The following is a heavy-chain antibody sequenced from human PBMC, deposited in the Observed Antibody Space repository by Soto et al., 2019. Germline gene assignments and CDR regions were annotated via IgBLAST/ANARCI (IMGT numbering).Heavy chain of an antibody. J-gene: IGHJ4*02. CDR1: GFTFSSYA. CDR3: ESGGELGGFDY. Sequence: GGSLRLSCSASGFTFSSYAMHWVRQAPGKGLEYVSAISSNGGSTYYADSVKGRFTISRDNSKNTLFLQMRSLRFEETAVYYCESGGELGGFDYWGQGTLVTVSS. V-gene: IGHV3-64D*06. D-gene: IGHD1-26*01. CDR2: ISSNGGST.